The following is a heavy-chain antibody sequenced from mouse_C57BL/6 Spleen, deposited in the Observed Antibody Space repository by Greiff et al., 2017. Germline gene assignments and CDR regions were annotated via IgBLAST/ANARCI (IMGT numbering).Heavy chain of an antibody. Sequence: EVQLVESGPELVKPGASVKMSCKASGYTFPDYNMHWVKQSHGKSLEWIGYINPNNGGTSSNQKLKGKATLTVNKSSSTAYMELRSLTSEDSAVYYCASYDGYYGYFDVWGTGTTVTVSS. CDR2: INPNNGGT. J-gene: IGHJ1*03. V-gene: IGHV1-22*01. CDR1: GYTFPDYN. D-gene: IGHD2-3*01. CDR3: ASYDGYYGYFDV.